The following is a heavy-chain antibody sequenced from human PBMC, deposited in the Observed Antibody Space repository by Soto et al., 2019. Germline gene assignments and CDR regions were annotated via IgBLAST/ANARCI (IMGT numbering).Heavy chain of an antibody. Sequence: SDTLSLTCAVSGGSISSGGYSWSWIRQPPGKGLEWIGYIYHSGSTYYNPSLKSRVTISVDRSKNQFSLKLSSVTAADTAVYYCARAGVVGATALDYWVQGTLVTVS. D-gene: IGHD1-26*01. CDR3: ARAGVVGATALDY. CDR1: GGSISSGGYS. J-gene: IGHJ4*02. V-gene: IGHV4-30-2*01. CDR2: IYHSGST.